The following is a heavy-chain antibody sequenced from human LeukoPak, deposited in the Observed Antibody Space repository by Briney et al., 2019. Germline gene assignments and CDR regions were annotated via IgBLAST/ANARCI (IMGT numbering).Heavy chain of an antibody. CDR1: GFTVSSNY. V-gene: IGHV3-23*01. Sequence: GGSLRLPCAASGFTVSSNYMSWVRQAPGKGLEWVSAISGSGGSTYYADSVKGRFTISRDNSKNTLYLQMNSLRAEDTAVYYCAKGLYYGVAWGQGTLVTVSS. J-gene: IGHJ5*02. CDR2: ISGSGGST. CDR3: AKGLYYGVA. D-gene: IGHD3-10*01.